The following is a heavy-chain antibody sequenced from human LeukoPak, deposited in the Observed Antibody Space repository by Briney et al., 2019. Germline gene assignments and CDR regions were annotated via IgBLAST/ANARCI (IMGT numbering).Heavy chain of an antibody. V-gene: IGHV4-4*07. CDR1: GASISTYY. CDR3: AGEFYYYDSSGFDY. D-gene: IGHD3-22*01. Sequence: SPSLSPTWTLSGASISTYYCSSIRHPAGKGLECIGRIYTSVSTNYNPSLKSPVTMSVDTSKNQFSLKLSSVTAADTAVYYCAGEFYYYDSSGFDYWGQGTLVTVSS. CDR2: IYTSVST. J-gene: IGHJ4*02.